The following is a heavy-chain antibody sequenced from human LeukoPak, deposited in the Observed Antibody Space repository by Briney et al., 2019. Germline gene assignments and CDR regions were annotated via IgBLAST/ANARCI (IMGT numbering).Heavy chain of an antibody. CDR2: ISGSGDVT. CDR1: GFTFSNYA. V-gene: IGHV3-23*01. CDR3: AKDGQSSGWYYFDY. D-gene: IGHD6-19*01. Sequence: PGGSLRLSCAASGFTFSNYAMNWVRQAPGKGLEWVSGISGSGDVTYYADSVKGRFTISRDNSKNTLYLQMNSLRAEDTAIYYCAKDGQSSGWYYFDYWGQGTMVTVSS. J-gene: IGHJ4*03.